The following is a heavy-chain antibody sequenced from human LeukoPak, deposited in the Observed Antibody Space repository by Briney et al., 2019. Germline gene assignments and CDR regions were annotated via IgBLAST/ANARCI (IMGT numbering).Heavy chain of an antibody. CDR1: GFTFDDYA. J-gene: IGHJ6*02. CDR3: AKDSSGWYYYYYGMDV. CDR2: ISGDGGST. Sequence: PGGSLRLSCAASGFTFDDYAMHWVRQAPGKGLEWVSLISGDGGSTYYADSVKGRFTISRDNSKNSLYLQMSSLRTEDTALYYCAKDSSGWYYYYYGMDVWGQGTTVTVSS. D-gene: IGHD6-19*01. V-gene: IGHV3-43*02.